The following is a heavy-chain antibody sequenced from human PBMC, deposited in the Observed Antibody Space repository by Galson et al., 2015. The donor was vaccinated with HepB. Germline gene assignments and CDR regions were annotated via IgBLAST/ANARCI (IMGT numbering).Heavy chain of an antibody. CDR3: ARGEIVGATPGYDY. V-gene: IGHV3-48*01. CDR2: ISSSGITI. D-gene: IGHD1-26*01. Sequence: SLRLSCAASGFRFNKYSMNWVRQAPGKGLEWVSYISSSGITIYYADSVKGRFTVSRDNAKNSLSLQISSLRAEDTAMYYCARGEIVGATPGYDYWGQGTLVTVSS. CDR1: GFRFNKYS. J-gene: IGHJ4*02.